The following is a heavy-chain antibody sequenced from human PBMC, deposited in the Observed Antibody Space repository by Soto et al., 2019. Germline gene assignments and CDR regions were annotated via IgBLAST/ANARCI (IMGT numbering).Heavy chain of an antibody. J-gene: IGHJ3*01. V-gene: IGHV4-34*01. D-gene: IGHD6-19*01. CDR3: ARGGSSDWQVAFDF. CDR1: GGSFSGYF. CDR2: VNHNGRN. Sequence: SETLSLTCDVYGGSFSGYFWNWIRQSPGKGLEWIGKVNHNGRNNYNPSLKSRVTISLDMSKKQISLKLTSVTAADTAVYYCARGGSSDWQVAFDFWGQGTMVTVSS.